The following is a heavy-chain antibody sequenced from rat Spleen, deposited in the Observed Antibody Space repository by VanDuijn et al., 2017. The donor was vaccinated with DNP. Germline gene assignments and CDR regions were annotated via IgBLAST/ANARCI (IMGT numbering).Heavy chain of an antibody. D-gene: IGHD1-11*01. CDR2: IGSAAYAP. J-gene: IGHJ2*01. CDR3: ARRNYARSFDY. Sequence: EVQMVESGGGLVQPGRSLKLSCAASGFTFSAYYMAWVRQAPAKGLEWVAYIGSAAYAPYYGDSVKGRFTISRDNAKSTLYLKRDSLRSEDTATYCCARRNYARSFDYCVQGVMVTVSS. V-gene: IGHV5-25*01. CDR1: GFTFSAYY.